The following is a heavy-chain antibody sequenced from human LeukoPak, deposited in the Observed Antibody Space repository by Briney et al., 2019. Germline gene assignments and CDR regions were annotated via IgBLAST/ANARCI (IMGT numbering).Heavy chain of an antibody. CDR2: INDCRST. J-gene: IGHJ4*02. V-gene: IGHV4-39*07. CDR1: GGSISSSSHS. D-gene: IGHD3-9*01. CDR3: ARGPPVVYDVLTGYYRFDY. Sequence: SETLSLTCTVSGGSISSSSHSWGWIRQPPGKGLEWIGEINDCRSTKYNPSLKSRVTISVDTSKNQFSLKLNSVTAADTAVYYCARGPPVVYDVLTGYYRFDYWGQGTLVTVSS.